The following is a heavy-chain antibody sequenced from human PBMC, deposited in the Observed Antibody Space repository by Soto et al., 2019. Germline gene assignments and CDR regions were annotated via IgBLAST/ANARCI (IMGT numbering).Heavy chain of an antibody. CDR1: GFSFGSYA. V-gene: IGHV3-23*01. CDR3: ARWSYLDY. CDR2: ISGSDGKT. Sequence: GGSLRLSCAASGFSFGSYALSWVRQAPGKGLEWVSTISGSDGKTFYADSVKGRFSISRDTSQSTLYLQMNSLRADDTAIYYCARWSYLDYWGQGXRVTVYS. J-gene: IGHJ4*02. D-gene: IGHD3-3*01.